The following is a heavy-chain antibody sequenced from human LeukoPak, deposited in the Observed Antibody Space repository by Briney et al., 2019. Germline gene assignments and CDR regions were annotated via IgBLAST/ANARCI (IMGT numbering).Heavy chain of an antibody. J-gene: IGHJ5*02. D-gene: IGHD5-24*01. Sequence: PSETLSLTCTVSRGSLRIDNWGWVRQPPGQGLEWIGYVFDSGRTIYNPSLKSRVSISLDTSKKQLSLSLTTATAADTAVYYCARGAREGYNAWGQGTLVTVSS. CDR1: RGSLRIDN. CDR3: ARGAREGYNA. V-gene: IGHV4-59*01. CDR2: VFDSGRT.